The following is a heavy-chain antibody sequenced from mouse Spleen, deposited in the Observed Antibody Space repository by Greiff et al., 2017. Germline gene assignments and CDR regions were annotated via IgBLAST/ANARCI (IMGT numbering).Heavy chain of an antibody. CDR2: ISGGGGNT. CDR1: GFTFSSYT. J-gene: IGHJ4*01. V-gene: IGHV5-9*01. Sequence: EVQVVESGGGLVKPGGSLKLSCAASGFTFSSYTMSWVRQTPEKRLEWVATISGGGGNTYYPDSVKGRFTISRDNAKNTLYLQMSSLRSEDSALYYCARHPLYYYGSSHAMDYWGQGTSVTVSS. D-gene: IGHD1-1*01. CDR3: ARHPLYYYGSSHAMDY.